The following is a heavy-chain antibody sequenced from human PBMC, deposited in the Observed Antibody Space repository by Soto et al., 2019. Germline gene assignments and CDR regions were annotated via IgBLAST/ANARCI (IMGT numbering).Heavy chain of an antibody. CDR2: ISAYNGNT. CDR3: ARVSGIAVAGVRGWFDP. Sequence: QVQLVQSGAEVKKPGASVKVSCKASGYTVTSYGISWVRQAPGQGLEWMGWISAYNGNTNYAQKLQGRVTMTTDTSXSXAYMELRSLRSDDTAVYYCARVSGIAVAGVRGWFDPWGQGTLVTVSS. D-gene: IGHD6-19*01. J-gene: IGHJ5*02. CDR1: GYTVTSYG. V-gene: IGHV1-18*01.